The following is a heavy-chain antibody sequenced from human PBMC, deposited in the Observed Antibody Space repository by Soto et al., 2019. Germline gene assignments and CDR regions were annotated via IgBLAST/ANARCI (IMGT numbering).Heavy chain of an antibody. CDR1: GGSISSGDHY. J-gene: IGHJ3*02. CDR2: IYYSGST. CDR3: ARASTGTTTAGAFDI. V-gene: IGHV4-30-4*01. Sequence: SETLSLTCTVSGGSISSGDHYWSWIRQPPGKGLEWIRYIYYSGSTYYNPSLKSRVTISVDTSKNQFSLKLSSVTAAHKAVYYCARASTGTTTAGAFDIWGQGTMVTVSS. D-gene: IGHD1-7*01.